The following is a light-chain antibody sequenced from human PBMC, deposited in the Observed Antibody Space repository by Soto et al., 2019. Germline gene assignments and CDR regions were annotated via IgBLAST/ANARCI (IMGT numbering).Light chain of an antibody. CDR3: QQYGSSPLVA. Sequence: EIVLTQSPGTLSLSPGERATLPCRASQSVSCSYLAWYQQKPGQAPRLLIYGASSRATGIPDRFSGSGSGTDFTLTISRLEPEDFAVYYCQQYGSSPLVAFGQGTRLEIK. J-gene: IGKJ5*01. CDR1: QSVSCSY. CDR2: GAS. V-gene: IGKV3-20*01.